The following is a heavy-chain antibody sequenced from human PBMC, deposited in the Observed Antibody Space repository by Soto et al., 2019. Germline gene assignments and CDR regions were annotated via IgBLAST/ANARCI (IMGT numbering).Heavy chain of an antibody. V-gene: IGHV1-8*01. CDR2: MNPNSGNK. D-gene: IGHD1-1*01. CDR1: GYTFTSYD. Sequence: ASVKVSCKASGYTFTSYDINWVRQATAQGLEWMGWMNPNSGNKGYAQKFQGRVTMTRNTSISTAYMELSSLRSEDTAVYYCASTNWNDVRPFDYWGQGTLVTVSS. CDR3: ASTNWNDVRPFDY. J-gene: IGHJ4*02.